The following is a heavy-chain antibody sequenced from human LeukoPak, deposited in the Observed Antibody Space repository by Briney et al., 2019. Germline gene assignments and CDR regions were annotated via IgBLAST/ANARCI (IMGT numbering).Heavy chain of an antibody. CDR3: VASTYSQRNYFDV. CDR2: IWHDGSNK. Sequence: GGSLRLSCAASGFTFSIYGIHWVRQAPGKGLEWVAVIWHDGSNKYYADSVKGRFTISRDNSKNTLFLQMNSLRAEDTAVYYCVASTYSQRNYFDVWGQGTLVTVSS. J-gene: IGHJ4*02. D-gene: IGHD6-19*01. CDR1: GFTFSIYG. V-gene: IGHV3-33*01.